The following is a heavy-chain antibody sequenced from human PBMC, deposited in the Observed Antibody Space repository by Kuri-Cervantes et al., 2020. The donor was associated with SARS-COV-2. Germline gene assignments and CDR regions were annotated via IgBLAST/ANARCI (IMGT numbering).Heavy chain of an antibody. CDR1: GGSISSYY. D-gene: IGHD1-26*01. CDR2: IYYSGST. CDR3: AREHIVGVSGSWFDP. Sequence: GSLRLSCTVSGGSISSYYWSRIRQPPGKGLEWIGYIYYSGSTNYNPSLKSRVTISVDTSKNQFSLKLSSVTAADTAVYYCAREHIVGVSGSWFDPWGQGTLVTVSS. V-gene: IGHV4-59*01. J-gene: IGHJ5*02.